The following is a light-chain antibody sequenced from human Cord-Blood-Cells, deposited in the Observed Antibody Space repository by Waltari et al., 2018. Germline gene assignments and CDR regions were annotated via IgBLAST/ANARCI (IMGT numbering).Light chain of an antibody. CDR1: SRYFWSYNL. V-gene: IGLV2-23*01. CDR3: CSYAGSSTWV. CDR2: EGS. Sequence: QSALTQPASLSGSPGQSLPIPFPGTSRYFWSYNLFSWYQQHPGKAPKLMIYEGSKRPSGVSNRFSGSKSGNTASLTISGLQAEDEADYYCCSYAGSSTWVFGGGTKLTVL. J-gene: IGLJ3*02.